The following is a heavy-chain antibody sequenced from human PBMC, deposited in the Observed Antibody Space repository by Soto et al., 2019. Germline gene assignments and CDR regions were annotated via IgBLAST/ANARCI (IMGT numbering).Heavy chain of an antibody. D-gene: IGHD6-13*01. CDR3: ATTPGLAPGGSFNY. V-gene: IGHV4-39*01. CDR1: GDSISSSSYY. J-gene: IGHJ4*02. Sequence: SETLSLTCPVSGDSISSSSYYWGWIRQPPGKGLEWVGSVHSSGIAYYNPSLKSRVTISVDTSKNQFSLKLNSVTAADTAVYYCATTPGLAPGGSFNYWGQGTLVTVLL. CDR2: VHSSGIA.